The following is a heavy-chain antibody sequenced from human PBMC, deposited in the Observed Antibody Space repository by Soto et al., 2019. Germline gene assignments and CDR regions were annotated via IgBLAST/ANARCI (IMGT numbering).Heavy chain of an antibody. CDR3: ANFFFQAENGIRYLGAVSAFLLNRSSDL. J-gene: IGHJ2*01. Sequence: GNGQEWITTISINCGNTYYADSVKGRFTISRDNSKNTLHLQMNSLRAEDTAVYYCANFFFQAENGIRYLGAVSAFLLNRSSDL. D-gene: IGHD3-9*01. V-gene: IGHV3-23*01. CDR2: ISINCGNT.